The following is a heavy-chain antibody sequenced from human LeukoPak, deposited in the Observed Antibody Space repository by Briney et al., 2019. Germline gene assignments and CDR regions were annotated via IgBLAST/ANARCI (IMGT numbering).Heavy chain of an antibody. V-gene: IGHV4-59*11. D-gene: IGHD3-10*01. CDR2: IYYSGST. J-gene: IGHJ4*02. CDR1: GGSISSHY. Sequence: SETLSLTCTVSGGSISSHYWSWIRQPPGKGLEWIGYIYYSGSTNYHPSLKSRVTISVDTSKNQFSLKLSSVTAADTAVYYCARDITSDYWGQGTPVTVSS. CDR3: ARDITSDY.